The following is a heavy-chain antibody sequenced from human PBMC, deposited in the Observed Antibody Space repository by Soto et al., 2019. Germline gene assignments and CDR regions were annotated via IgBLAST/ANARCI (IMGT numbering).Heavy chain of an antibody. D-gene: IGHD3-3*01. Sequence: PPEALSLTGALYGQSFDGYYWILIRQSPGKGLEWIGEIHHSGSTKYNPSLKSRVSLSVDTSTKQFSLKMTSMTAADRGVYYCARGVDSWSGYLFWGQGTPVTVSS. CDR3: ARGVDSWSGYLF. CDR2: IHHSGST. V-gene: IGHV4-34*01. J-gene: IGHJ4*02. CDR1: GQSFDGYY.